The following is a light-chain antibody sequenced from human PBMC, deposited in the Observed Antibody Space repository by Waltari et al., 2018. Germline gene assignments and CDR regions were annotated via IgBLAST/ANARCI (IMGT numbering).Light chain of an antibody. CDR1: QSVSSY. V-gene: IGKV3-11*01. J-gene: IGKJ2*03. Sequence: ELVLTQSPATLSLSPGERATLSCRASQSVSSYLAWYQQKPGQAPRLLIYDASNRATGIPARFSGSGSETDFTLTISSLEPEDCAVYYCQQRSNWPPYSFGQGTKLEIK. CDR3: QQRSNWPPYS. CDR2: DAS.